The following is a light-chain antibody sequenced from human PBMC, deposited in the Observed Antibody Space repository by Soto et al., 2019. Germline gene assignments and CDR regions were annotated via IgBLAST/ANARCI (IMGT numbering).Light chain of an antibody. J-gene: IGLJ3*02. CDR1: NTNIGSNT. V-gene: IGLV1-44*01. Sequence: QSVLTQPPSASGTPGQTVTISCSGSNTNIGSNTVNWYQQLPGTAPTLLIYSSNQRPSGVPDRFSGSKSGTSASLAVNGLQSEDEADYYCAAWDDSLNGPLFGGGTKVTVL. CDR2: SSN. CDR3: AAWDDSLNGPL.